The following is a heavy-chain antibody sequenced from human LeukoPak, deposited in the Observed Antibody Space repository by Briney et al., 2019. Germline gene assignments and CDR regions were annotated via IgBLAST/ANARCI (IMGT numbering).Heavy chain of an antibody. J-gene: IGHJ3*02. V-gene: IGHV1-69*04. CDR1: GGTFSSYA. Sequence: GASVKVSCKASGGTFSSYAISWVRQAPGQGLEWMGRIIPILGIANYAQKFQGRVTITADKSTSTAYMELSSLRSEDTAVYYCARDLIVVVTESRGAFDIWGQGTMVTVSS. D-gene: IGHD2-21*02. CDR3: ARDLIVVVTESRGAFDI. CDR2: IIPILGIA.